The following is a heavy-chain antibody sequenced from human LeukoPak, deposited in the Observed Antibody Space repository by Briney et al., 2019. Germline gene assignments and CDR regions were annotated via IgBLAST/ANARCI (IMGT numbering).Heavy chain of an antibody. J-gene: IGHJ4*02. V-gene: IGHV4-59*01. CDR1: GASIGTYY. Sequence: SETLSLTCTVSGASIGTYYWSWIRQPPGKGLEWIGYVYNSGSTNYNPSLKSRVTISVDTAKNQFSLNLNSVTAADTAIYYCASGQYDVLTRSYYFNYWGQGILVTVSS. D-gene: IGHD3-9*01. CDR3: ASGQYDVLTRSYYFNY. CDR2: VYNSGST.